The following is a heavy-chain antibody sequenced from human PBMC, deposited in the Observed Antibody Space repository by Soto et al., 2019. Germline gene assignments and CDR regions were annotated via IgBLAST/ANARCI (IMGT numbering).Heavy chain of an antibody. V-gene: IGHV3-23*01. CDR3: AKGPYDSSGYYYGFEY. CDR1: GFTFSSYA. CDR2: ISGSGGST. J-gene: IGHJ4*02. D-gene: IGHD3-22*01. Sequence: GGSVRLSCAASGFTFSSYAMSWVRQAPGKGLEWVSAISGSGGSTYYADSVKGRFTISRDNSKNTLYLQMNSLRAEDTAVYYCAKGPYDSSGYYYGFEYWGQGTLVTVSS.